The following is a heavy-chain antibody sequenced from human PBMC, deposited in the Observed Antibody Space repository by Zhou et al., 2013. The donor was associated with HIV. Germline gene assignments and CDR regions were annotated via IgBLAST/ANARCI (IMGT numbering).Heavy chain of an antibody. D-gene: IGHD3-22*01. V-gene: IGHV1-18*01. CDR3: ARDPYYYDSSGYYPTGYMDV. CDR2: ISAYNGNT. Sequence: QVQLVQSGAEVKKPGASVKVSCKASGYTFTSYGISWVRQAPGQGLEWMGWISAYNGNTNYAQKLQGRVTMTTDTSTSTAYMELRSLRSDDTAVYYCARDPYYYDSSGYYPTGYMDVWGKGTTVTVSS. J-gene: IGHJ6*03. CDR1: GYTFTSYG.